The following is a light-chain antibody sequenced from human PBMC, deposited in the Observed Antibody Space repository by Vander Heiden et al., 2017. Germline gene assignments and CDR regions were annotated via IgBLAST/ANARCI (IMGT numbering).Light chain of an antibody. J-gene: IGKJ5*01. Sequence: EIVMTQSPATLSVPPGERATLACRASQSISSNLAWYQEKPGQGPRLLMYGASTRDTGVPARFSGSGSGTEFTLIISSLQSEDFAVYSCQQYHHWPVTFGQGTRLEIK. CDR2: GAS. CDR3: QQYHHWPVT. CDR1: QSISSN. V-gene: IGKV3-15*01.